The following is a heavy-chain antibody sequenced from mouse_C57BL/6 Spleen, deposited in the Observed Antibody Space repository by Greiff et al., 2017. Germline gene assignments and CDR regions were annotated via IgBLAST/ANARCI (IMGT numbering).Heavy chain of an antibody. Sequence: EVQLQQSGPELVKPGASVKISCKASGYSFTDYNMNWVKQSNGKSLEWIGVINPNYGTTSYNQKFKGKATLTVAQSSSTAYMQLNSLTSEDSAVYFCAKADYGSSSFDFWGQGTTLTVSS. CDR3: AKADYGSSSFDF. V-gene: IGHV1-39*01. CDR2: INPNYGTT. J-gene: IGHJ2*01. CDR1: GYSFTDYN. D-gene: IGHD1-1*01.